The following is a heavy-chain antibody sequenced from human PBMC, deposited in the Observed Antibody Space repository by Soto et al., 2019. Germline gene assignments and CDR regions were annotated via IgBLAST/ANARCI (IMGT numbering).Heavy chain of an antibody. CDR1: GYTFTDYW. CDR2: IYPGDSDT. J-gene: IGHJ6*02. Sequence: PGESLKISCKGSGYTFTDYWIGWVRQLPGKGLEWMGIIYPGDSDTRYSPSFQGHVTITVDKSTSTAYLQWNTLKASDTAMYYCARLAGRLVRYGMDVWGQGTTVTVSS. CDR3: ARLAGRLVRYGMDV. V-gene: IGHV5-51*01. D-gene: IGHD3-9*01.